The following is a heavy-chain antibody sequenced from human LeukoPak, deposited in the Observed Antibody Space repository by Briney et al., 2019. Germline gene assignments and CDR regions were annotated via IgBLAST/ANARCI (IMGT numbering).Heavy chain of an antibody. CDR2: IYYSGST. CDR1: GGSISSYY. D-gene: IGHD6-13*01. CDR3: ARDGIAAAGAPVSDDAFDI. Sequence: SETLSLTCTVSGGSISSYYWSWIRQPPGKGLGWIGYIYYSGSTNYNPSLKSRVTISVDTSKNRFSLKLSSVTAADTAVYYCARDGIAAAGAPVSDDAFDIWGQGTMVTVSS. V-gene: IGHV4-59*01. J-gene: IGHJ3*02.